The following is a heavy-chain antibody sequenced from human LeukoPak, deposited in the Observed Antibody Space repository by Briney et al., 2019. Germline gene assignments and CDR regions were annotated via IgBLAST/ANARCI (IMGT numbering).Heavy chain of an antibody. CDR2: INPNSGGT. D-gene: IGHD3-9*01. Sequence: GASVKVSCKASGYTFTGYYMHWVRQAPGQGLEWMGWINPNSGGTNYAQKFQGRVTMTRDTSISTAYMELSRLRSDDTAVYYCARVGYDILTGYFPGPFDYWGQGTLVTVSS. V-gene: IGHV1-2*02. J-gene: IGHJ4*02. CDR3: ARVGYDILTGYFPGPFDY. CDR1: GYTFTGYY.